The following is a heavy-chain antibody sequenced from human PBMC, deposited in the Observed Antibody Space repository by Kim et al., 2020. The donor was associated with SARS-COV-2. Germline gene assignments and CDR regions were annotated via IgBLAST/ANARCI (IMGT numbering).Heavy chain of an antibody. D-gene: IGHD2-2*01. CDR3: AIEFSASTFDY. J-gene: IGHJ4*02. V-gene: IGHV1-3*01. Sequence: NNKYSQNCHGRVTMTRDTAANTAYMGLSSLRSEDTAVYYCAIEFSASTFDYWGQGTLVTVSS. CDR2: NN.